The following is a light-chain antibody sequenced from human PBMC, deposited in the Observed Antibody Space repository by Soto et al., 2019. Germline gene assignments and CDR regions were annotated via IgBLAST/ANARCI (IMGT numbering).Light chain of an antibody. V-gene: IGKV3-15*01. CDR2: GAS. CDR3: HQYNSWLRGT. CDR1: QAVSLN. Sequence: EIMMTQSPGTLSVSPGAGGTLSCTASQAVSLNLAWYQQKPGQPPRLLLYGASTRATGIPVRFRRSGSGTQFTLAIGGHQSEDSAVYYCHQYNSWLRGTFGPGTKVEIK. J-gene: IGKJ3*01.